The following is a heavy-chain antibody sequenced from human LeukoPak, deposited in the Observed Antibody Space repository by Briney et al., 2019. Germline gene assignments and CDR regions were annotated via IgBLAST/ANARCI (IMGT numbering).Heavy chain of an antibody. CDR3: ARAWAAAGAWVDY. D-gene: IGHD6-13*01. Sequence: ASVKVSCKASGYTFTGYYMHWVRQAPGQGLEWMGWINPNSGGTNYAQKFQGRVTMTRDTSISTAYMELSRLRSDDTAVYYCARAWAAAGAWVDYWGQGTLVTVSS. V-gene: IGHV1-2*02. CDR2: INPNSGGT. J-gene: IGHJ4*02. CDR1: GYTFTGYY.